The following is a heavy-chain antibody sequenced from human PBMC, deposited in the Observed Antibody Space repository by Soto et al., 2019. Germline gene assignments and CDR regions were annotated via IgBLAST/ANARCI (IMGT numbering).Heavy chain of an antibody. CDR3: TRDNLWDLEWNYYYMDV. Sequence: GGSLRLSCTASGFTFGDYAMSWFRQAPGKGLEWVGFIRSKAYGGTTEYAASVKGRFTISRDDSKSIAYLQMNSLKTEDTAVYYCTRDNLWDLEWNYYYMDVWGKGTTVTVSS. D-gene: IGHD3-3*01. J-gene: IGHJ6*03. CDR2: IRSKAYGGTT. V-gene: IGHV3-49*03. CDR1: GFTFGDYA.